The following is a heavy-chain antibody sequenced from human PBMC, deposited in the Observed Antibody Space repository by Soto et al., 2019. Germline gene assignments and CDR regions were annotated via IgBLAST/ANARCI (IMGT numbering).Heavy chain of an antibody. V-gene: IGHV1-18*01. CDR2: ISAYNGNT. J-gene: IGHJ6*03. CDR1: GYTFTSYG. D-gene: IGHD6-19*01. CDR3: ARDIAVAGTYYYYYYMDV. Sequence: GASVKVSCKASGYTFTSYGIGWVRQAPGQGLEWMGWISAYNGNTNYAQKLQGRVTMTTDTSTSTAYMELRSLRSDDTAVYYCARDIAVAGTYYYYYYMDVWGKGTTVTVSS.